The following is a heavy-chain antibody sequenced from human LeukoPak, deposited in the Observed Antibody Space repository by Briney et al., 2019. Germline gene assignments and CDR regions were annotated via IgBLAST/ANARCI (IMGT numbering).Heavy chain of an antibody. CDR3: ARSIAAAAAGKVEAKLNWFDP. CDR1: GYTLTELS. J-gene: IGHJ5*02. D-gene: IGHD6-13*01. V-gene: IGHV1-24*01. Sequence: GASVKVSCKVSGYTLTELSMHWVRQAPGKGLEWMGGFDPEDGETIYAQKFQGRVTITADESTSTAYMELSSLRSEDTAVYYCARSIAAAAAGKVEAKLNWFDPWGRGTLVTVSS. CDR2: FDPEDGET.